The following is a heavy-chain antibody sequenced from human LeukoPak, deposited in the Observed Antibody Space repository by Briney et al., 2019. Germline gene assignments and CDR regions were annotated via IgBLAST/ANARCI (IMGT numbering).Heavy chain of an antibody. CDR1: GGSISSYY. CDR3: ARDSSSWSY. J-gene: IGHJ4*02. D-gene: IGHD6-13*01. CDR2: IYYSGST. Sequence: SETLFLTCTVSGGSISSYYWSWIRQPPGKGLEWIGYIYYSGSTNYNPSLKSRVTISVDTSKNQFSLKLSSVTAADTAVYYCARDSSSWSYWGQGTLVTVSS. V-gene: IGHV4-59*01.